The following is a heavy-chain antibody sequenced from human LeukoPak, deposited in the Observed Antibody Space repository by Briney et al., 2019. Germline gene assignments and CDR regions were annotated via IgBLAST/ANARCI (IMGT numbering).Heavy chain of an antibody. Sequence: PGRSLRLSCTASGFTFGDYAMSWVRQAPGKGLEWVGRIKSKTDGGTTDYAAPVKGRFTISRDDSKNTLYLQMNSLKTEDTAVYYCTTEGWIVPAAIFDYWGQGTLVTVSS. D-gene: IGHD2-2*01. CDR1: GFTFGDYA. CDR2: IKSKTDGGTT. CDR3: TTEGWIVPAAIFDY. V-gene: IGHV3-15*01. J-gene: IGHJ4*02.